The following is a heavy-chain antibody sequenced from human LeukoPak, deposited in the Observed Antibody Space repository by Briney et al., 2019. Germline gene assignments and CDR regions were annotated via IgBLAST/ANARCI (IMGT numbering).Heavy chain of an antibody. V-gene: IGHV3-7*01. CDR3: ARVRRGSRTDCSDY. D-gene: IGHD3-16*01. CDR2: INEDGSQK. J-gene: IGHJ4*02. Sequence: PGGSLRLSCAASGFTFRSHWMDWVRQAPGRGLEWLGNINEDGSQKNYVDSVKGRFIISRDNAKNSLYLQMNSLRVEDTAVYYCARVRRGSRTDCSDYWGQGTLVTVSS. CDR1: GFTFRSHW.